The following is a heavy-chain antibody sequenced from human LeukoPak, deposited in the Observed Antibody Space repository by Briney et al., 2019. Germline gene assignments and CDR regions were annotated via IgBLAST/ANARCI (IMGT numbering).Heavy chain of an antibody. CDR3: ARVSSDYYYSYYMDV. Sequence: AGVQVTCKASGYTFTSYDIKWVRQPTGRGLEWMGWMNPNSGNTGYAQKVQGRVTMTRNTSISTAYMELSSRRRGDTAVYYCARVSSDYYYSYYMDVWGTGTTVTVSS. J-gene: IGHJ6*03. D-gene: IGHD6-6*01. CDR2: MNPNSGNT. CDR1: GYTFTSYD. V-gene: IGHV1-8*01.